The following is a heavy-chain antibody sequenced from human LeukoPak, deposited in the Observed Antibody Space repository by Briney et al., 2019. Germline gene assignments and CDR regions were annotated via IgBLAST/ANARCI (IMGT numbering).Heavy chain of an antibody. Sequence: SVKVSCKASGGIFSSYAISWVRQAPGQGLEWMGGIIPIFGTANYAQKFQGRVTITTDESTSTAYMELSSLRSEDTAVYYCARGWYYYDSSGYLLVYWGQGTLVTVSS. D-gene: IGHD3-22*01. J-gene: IGHJ4*02. CDR2: IIPIFGTA. CDR1: GGIFSSYA. CDR3: ARGWYYYDSSGYLLVY. V-gene: IGHV1-69*05.